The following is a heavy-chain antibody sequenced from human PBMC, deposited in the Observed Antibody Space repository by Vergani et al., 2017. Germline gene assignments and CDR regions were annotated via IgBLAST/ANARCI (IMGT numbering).Heavy chain of an antibody. CDR3: AIDRAAGTNWFDA. V-gene: IGHV3-23*01. D-gene: IGHD6-19*01. J-gene: IGHJ5*02. CDR1: GFTFSSYA. CDR2: ISGSGGSP. Sequence: EVQLLESGGGLVQPGGSLRLSCAASGFTFSSYAMSWVRKAPGKGLEWVSAISGSGGSPYYADSVKGRFTISRDKSKNTLYLQMNSLRAEDTAVYYCAIDRAAGTNWFDAWGQGTLVTVSS.